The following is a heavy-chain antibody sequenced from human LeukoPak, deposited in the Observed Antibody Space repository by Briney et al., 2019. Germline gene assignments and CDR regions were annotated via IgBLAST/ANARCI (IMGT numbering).Heavy chain of an antibody. CDR2: IRYDGSNK. V-gene: IGHV3-30*02. J-gene: IGHJ4*02. CDR1: GFTFSSYG. Sequence: PTGGSLRLSCAASGFTFSSYGMHWVRQAPGKGLEWVAFIRYDGSNKYYADSVKGRFTISRDNSKNTLYLQMNSLRAEDTAVYYCAKDPRLYGSGSYYPFDYWGQGTLVTVSS. CDR3: AKDPRLYGSGSYYPFDY. D-gene: IGHD3-10*01.